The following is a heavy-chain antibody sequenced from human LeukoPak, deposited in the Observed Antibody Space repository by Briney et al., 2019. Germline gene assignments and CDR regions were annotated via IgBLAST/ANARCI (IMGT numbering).Heavy chain of an antibody. V-gene: IGHV1-18*01. CDR3: ARDPRTTNYYYGSGKGVDY. CDR1: GYTFSSYG. D-gene: IGHD3-10*01. J-gene: IGHJ4*02. CDR2: ISAYNGNT. Sequence: GASVKVSCKASGYTFSSYGISWVRQAPGQGLEWMGWISAYNGNTNYAQKLQGRVTMTTDTSTSTAYMELRSLRSDDTAVYYCARDPRTTNYYYGSGKGVDYWGQGTLVTVSS.